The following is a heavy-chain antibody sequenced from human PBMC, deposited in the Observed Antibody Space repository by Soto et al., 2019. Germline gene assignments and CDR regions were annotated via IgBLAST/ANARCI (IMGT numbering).Heavy chain of an antibody. CDR1: GFTFSNYW. CDR2: INEDGSEK. Sequence: EVQLVESGGGLVQPGGSLRLSCAASGFTFSNYWMNWVRQAPGMGLEWVANINEDGSEKYYVDSAKGRFTISRDNAKNSLYLQMSSLRAEDTAVYYCARDLFDYWGQGTLVTVSS. J-gene: IGHJ4*02. CDR3: ARDLFDY. V-gene: IGHV3-7*01.